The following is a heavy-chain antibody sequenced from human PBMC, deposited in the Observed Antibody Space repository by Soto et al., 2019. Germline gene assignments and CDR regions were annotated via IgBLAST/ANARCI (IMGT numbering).Heavy chain of an antibody. Sequence: GGSLRLSCAASGFTFSSYAMSWVRQAPGKGLEWVSAISGSGGSTYYADSVKGRFTISRDNSKNTLYLQMNSLRAEDTAVYYCANSSYDYIWGSYPGPFDYWGQGTLVTVSS. J-gene: IGHJ4*02. CDR3: ANSSYDYIWGSYPGPFDY. D-gene: IGHD3-16*02. CDR1: GFTFSSYA. CDR2: ISGSGGST. V-gene: IGHV3-23*01.